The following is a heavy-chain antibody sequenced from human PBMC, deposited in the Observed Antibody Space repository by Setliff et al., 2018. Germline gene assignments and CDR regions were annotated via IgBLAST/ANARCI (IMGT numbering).Heavy chain of an antibody. CDR3: AKGGHVDY. CDR2: IKEDGSEK. V-gene: IGHV3-7*03. CDR1: GFTFSNYW. J-gene: IGHJ4*02. Sequence: PGGSLRLSCAASGFTFSNYWMSWVRQAPGKGLEWVANIKEDGSEKYYVDSVKGRFTISRDNAKNSLYLQMNSLRTEDTAVYYCAKGGHVDYCGQGTLVTVSS.